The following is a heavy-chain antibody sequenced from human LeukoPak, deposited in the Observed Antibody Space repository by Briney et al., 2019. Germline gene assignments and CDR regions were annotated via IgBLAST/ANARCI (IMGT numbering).Heavy chain of an antibody. D-gene: IGHD3-10*01. J-gene: IGHJ4*02. V-gene: IGHV3-23*01. CDR1: GFTFSNYA. CDR2: ISGSGDNT. CDR3: AKAAGSYPY. Sequence: GGSLRLSCAASGFTFSNYAMSWVRQAPGKGLEWVSAISGSGDNTYYADSVKGRFTISRDNSKSTLSLQMNSLRAEDTATYYCAKAAGSYPYWGQGTLVTVSS.